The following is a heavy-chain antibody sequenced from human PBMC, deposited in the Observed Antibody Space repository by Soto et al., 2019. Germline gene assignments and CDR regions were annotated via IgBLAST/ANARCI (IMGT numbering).Heavy chain of an antibody. CDR2: INPSGGYT. D-gene: IGHD5-18*01. CDR3: ARMGGEIQLWLLGY. Sequence: ASGKVSCKASGYTFTSYDMNWVRQAPGQGLEWLGIINPSGGYTTYAQRFLGRVTMTSDTSTSTAHMELSSLTSEDTAVYYCARMGGEIQLWLLGYWGQGTLVTVSS. CDR1: GYTFTSYD. J-gene: IGHJ4*02. V-gene: IGHV1-46*01.